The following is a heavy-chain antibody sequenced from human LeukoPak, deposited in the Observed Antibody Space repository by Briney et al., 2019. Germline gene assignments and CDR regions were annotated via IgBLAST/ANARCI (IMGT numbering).Heavy chain of an antibody. Sequence: GGSLRLSCATSGFTFRSYEMNWVRQAPGKGLEWVSYISSSSSTIFYADSVKGRFSISRDNAKNSLFLQMNSLRAEDTAVYYCARKGPDYYMDVWGKGTTVTVSS. CDR3: ARKGPDYYMDV. J-gene: IGHJ6*03. V-gene: IGHV3-48*03. CDR1: GFTFRSYE. CDR2: ISSSSSTI.